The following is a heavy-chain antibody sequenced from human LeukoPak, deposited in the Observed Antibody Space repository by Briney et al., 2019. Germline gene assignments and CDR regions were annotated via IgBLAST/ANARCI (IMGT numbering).Heavy chain of an antibody. V-gene: IGHV4-30-4*01. CDR3: ARDGFYSSGYWDFDY. J-gene: IGHJ4*02. Sequence: SETLSLTCTVSGGSISSGDYYWRWIRQPPGKGLEWIGYIYYSGSTYYNPSLKSRVTISVDTSKNQFSLKLSSVTAADTAVYYCARDGFYSSGYWDFDYWGQGTLVTVSS. D-gene: IGHD3-22*01. CDR2: IYYSGST. CDR1: GGSISSGDYY.